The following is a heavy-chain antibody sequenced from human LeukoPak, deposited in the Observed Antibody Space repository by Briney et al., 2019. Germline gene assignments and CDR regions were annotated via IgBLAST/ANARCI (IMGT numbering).Heavy chain of an antibody. CDR2: ISYDGSNK. Sequence: PGGSLRLSCAASGFTFSSYAMHWVRQAPGKGLEWVAVISYDGSNKYYADSVKGRFTISRDNSKNTLYLQMNSLRAEDTAVYYCARDIAVTSLEPPFDYWGQGTLVTVSS. CDR1: GFTFSSYA. V-gene: IGHV3-30*04. J-gene: IGHJ4*02. CDR3: ARDIAVTSLEPPFDY. D-gene: IGHD4-17*01.